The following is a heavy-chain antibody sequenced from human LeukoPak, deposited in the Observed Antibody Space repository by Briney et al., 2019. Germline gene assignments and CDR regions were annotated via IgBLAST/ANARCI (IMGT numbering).Heavy chain of an antibody. D-gene: IGHD3-3*01. CDR3: ARDRYYDFWSGYDFDY. J-gene: IGHJ4*02. CDR1: GFTFSSYA. CDR2: VSYDGSNK. Sequence: GGSLRLSCAASGFTFSSYAMHWVRQAPGKGLEWVAVVSYDGSNKYYADSVKGRFTISRDNSKNTLYLQINSLRAEDTAVYYCARDRYYDFWSGYDFDYWGQGTLVTVSS. V-gene: IGHV3-30-3*01.